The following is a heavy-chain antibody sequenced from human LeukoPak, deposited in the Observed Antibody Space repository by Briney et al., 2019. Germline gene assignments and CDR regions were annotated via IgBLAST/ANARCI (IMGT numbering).Heavy chain of an antibody. CDR1: GFTFSSYA. Sequence: GGSLRLSCAASGFTFSSYAMSWVRQAPGKGLVWVSRVNSDGSSTSYADSVKGRFTISRDSAENTLYLQINSLRAEDTAVYYCATDEAATGRLDYWGQGTLVTDSS. CDR3: ATDEAATGRLDY. D-gene: IGHD1-1*01. V-gene: IGHV3-74*01. CDR2: VNSDGSST. J-gene: IGHJ4*02.